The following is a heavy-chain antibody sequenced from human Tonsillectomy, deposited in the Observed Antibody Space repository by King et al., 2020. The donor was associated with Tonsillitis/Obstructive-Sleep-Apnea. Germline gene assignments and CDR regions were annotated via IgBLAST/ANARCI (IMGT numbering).Heavy chain of an antibody. V-gene: IGHV4-59*01. D-gene: IGHD6-6*01. Sequence: QLQESGPGLVKPSETLSLTCTVSGGSISSYYWSWIRQPPRKGLEWIGYIYYSGSTNYNPSLKSRVTISVDTSKNQFSLKLSSVTAADTAVYYCARDFEYSTPAGYYYYYMDVWGKGTTVTVSS. J-gene: IGHJ6*03. CDR3: ARDFEYSTPAGYYYYYMDV. CDR2: IYYSGST. CDR1: GGSISSYY.